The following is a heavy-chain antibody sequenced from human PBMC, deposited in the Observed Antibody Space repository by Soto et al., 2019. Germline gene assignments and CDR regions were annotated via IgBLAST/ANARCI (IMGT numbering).Heavy chain of an antibody. J-gene: IGHJ4*02. CDR2: ISTYTGKT. CDR3: ARAATTVGIVTRLDH. Sequence: QLMQSGVEVRKPGASVKVSCKTSGYIFSSFGVRWVRQAPGQGLEWVGWISTYTGKTEYAPNVQDRFTITTDTSTSPAYMELRNLTSDDTAGYYCARAATTVGIVTRLDHWGQGTLVTVSS. V-gene: IGHV1-18*01. D-gene: IGHD3-3*01. CDR1: GYIFSSFG.